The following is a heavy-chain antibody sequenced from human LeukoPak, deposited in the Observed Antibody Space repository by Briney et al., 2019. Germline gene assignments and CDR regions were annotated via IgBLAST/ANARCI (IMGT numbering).Heavy chain of an antibody. D-gene: IGHD2/OR15-2a*01. CDR1: GGSISNSY. V-gene: IGHV4-59*01. CDR2: IYYSGTT. CDR3: ARGPTSIDN. J-gene: IGHJ4*02. Sequence: SETLSLTCTVSGGSISNSYWSWIRQPPGKGLEWIGYIYYSGTTNYNPSLKSRVTISVDTSKSHFSLKLSSVTAADTAVYYCARGPTSIDNWGQGTLVTVSS.